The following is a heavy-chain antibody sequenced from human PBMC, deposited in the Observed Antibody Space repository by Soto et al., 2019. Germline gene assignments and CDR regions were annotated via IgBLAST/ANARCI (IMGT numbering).Heavy chain of an antibody. CDR3: AGGGVTTTTSYFDY. D-gene: IGHD3-10*01. CDR2: INGDNGNT. Sequence: ASVKASCKAARYTFIGYAVHWVRQAPGQRLEWMGWINGDNGNTKYSQKFQGRITITRDMSASTADMELSSLRHEDTAVYYCAGGGVTTTTSYFDYWGQGTLVTVSS. CDR1: RYTFIGYA. J-gene: IGHJ4*02. V-gene: IGHV1-3*01.